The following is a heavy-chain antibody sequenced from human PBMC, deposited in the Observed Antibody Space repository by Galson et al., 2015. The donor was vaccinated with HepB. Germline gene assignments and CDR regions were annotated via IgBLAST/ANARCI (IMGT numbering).Heavy chain of an antibody. V-gene: IGHV1-18*01. J-gene: IGHJ4*02. CDR1: GYTFTSYG. CDR2: ISAYNGNT. D-gene: IGHD2-15*01. CDR3: ARPTKAYCSGGSCSPFDY. Sequence: SVKVSCKASGYTFTSYGISWVRQAPGQGLEWMGWISAYNGNTNYAQKLPGRVTMTTDTSTSTAYMELRSLSSNDTAVYYCARPTKAYCSGGSCSPFDYWGQGTLVTVSS.